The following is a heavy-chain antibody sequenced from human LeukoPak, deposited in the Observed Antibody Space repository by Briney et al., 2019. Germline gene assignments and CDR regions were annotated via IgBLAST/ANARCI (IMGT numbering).Heavy chain of an antibody. V-gene: IGHV3-7*03. CDR3: AKTPTGSGWYLSFDI. J-gene: IGHJ3*02. D-gene: IGHD6-19*01. CDR2: IKQDGSEK. CDR1: GFTFSSYW. Sequence: GGSLRLSCAASGFTFSSYWMSWVRQAPGKGLEWVANIKQDGSEKYYVDSVKGRFTISRDNAKNSLYLQMNSLRAEDTAVYYCAKTPTGSGWYLSFDIWGQGTMVTVSS.